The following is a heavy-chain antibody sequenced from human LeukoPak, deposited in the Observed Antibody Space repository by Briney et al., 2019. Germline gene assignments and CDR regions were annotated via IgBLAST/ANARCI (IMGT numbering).Heavy chain of an antibody. D-gene: IGHD3-22*01. CDR3: ARDSEHYDSGAYYDALDI. V-gene: IGHV3-7*01. Sequence: PGGSLRLSCEGSRFSFCNYWMNWVRQAPGKGVEGGAHIKQDGRVKYYVDSVKGRFTISRDNDKNSLYLQMDSLRAEDTAVYYCARDSEHYDSGAYYDALDIWGQGTLVTVSP. CDR2: IKQDGRVK. CDR1: RFSFCNYW. J-gene: IGHJ3*02.